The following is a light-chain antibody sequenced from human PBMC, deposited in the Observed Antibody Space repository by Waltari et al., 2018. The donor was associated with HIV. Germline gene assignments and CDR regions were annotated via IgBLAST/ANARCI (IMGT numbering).Light chain of an antibody. V-gene: IGKV3-20*01. CDR3: QQYGTSPRT. J-gene: IGKJ1*01. Sequence: EIVLTPSPGTLSLSPGERATLSCRASQSVSSRSLAWYQQRPGQAPRLLISGASRRATGIPDRFSGSGSGTDFTLTISRLEPGDFAVYYCQQYGTSPRTFGQGTKVEIK. CDR2: GAS. CDR1: QSVSSRS.